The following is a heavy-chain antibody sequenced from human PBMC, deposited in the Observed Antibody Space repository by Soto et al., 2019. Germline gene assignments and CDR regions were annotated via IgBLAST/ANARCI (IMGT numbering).Heavy chain of an antibody. D-gene: IGHD5-18*01. CDR1: GGTIIGYD. CDR2: NYYSGST. V-gene: IGHV4-59*01. CDR3: ARGGTGYSSPLIPMDV. Sequence: PSETLSLTSSVAGGTIIGYDWSLIWPKPGKGLEWIGYNYYSGSTNYNPSLKSRVTISVDTSKNQFSLKLSSVTAADTAVYYCARGGTGYSSPLIPMDVWGKGTTVTVSS. J-gene: IGHJ6*03.